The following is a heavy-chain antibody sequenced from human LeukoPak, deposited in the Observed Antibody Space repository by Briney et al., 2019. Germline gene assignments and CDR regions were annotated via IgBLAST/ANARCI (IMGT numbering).Heavy chain of an antibody. V-gene: IGHV3-11*01. CDR3: ASRIYDFWSGYLPGWLDP. Sequence: GGSLRLSCAASGFTFSDYYMSWIRQAPGKGLEWVSYISSSGSTIYYADSVKGRFTISRDNAKNSLYLQMNSLRAEDTAVYYCASRIYDFWSGYLPGWLDPWGQGTLVTVSS. D-gene: IGHD3-3*01. CDR1: GFTFSDYY. CDR2: ISSSGSTI. J-gene: IGHJ5*02.